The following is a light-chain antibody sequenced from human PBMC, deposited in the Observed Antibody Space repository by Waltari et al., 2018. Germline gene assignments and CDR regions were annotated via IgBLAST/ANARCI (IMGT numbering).Light chain of an antibody. CDR1: SSDIGGYKY. J-gene: IGLJ2*01. CDR3: SSHTTIASHVI. V-gene: IGLV2-14*01. Sequence: QSALTQPASVSGSPGQSITISCTGTSSDIGGYKYVSWYQQHPGKAPKLMIYEVSNRPSGVSNRLSGSKSGNTASLTVSGLQAEDEADYYCSSHTTIASHVIFGGGTKVTVL. CDR2: EVS.